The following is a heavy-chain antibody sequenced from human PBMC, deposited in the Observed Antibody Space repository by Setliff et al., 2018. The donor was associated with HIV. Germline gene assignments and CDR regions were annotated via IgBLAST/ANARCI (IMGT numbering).Heavy chain of an antibody. D-gene: IGHD6-19*01. J-gene: IGHJ4*02. V-gene: IGHV4-4*07. Sequence: SETLSLTCNISGVSIPTNYWNWIRQPAGKGLEWIGRIYTAGGTNYNPALKSRVIISLDTSQNQFSLKLSSVTAADTAVYYCARHRLYSSGWLFDYWGQGTLVTVSS. CDR3: ARHRLYSSGWLFDY. CDR2: IYTAGGT. CDR1: GVSIPTNY.